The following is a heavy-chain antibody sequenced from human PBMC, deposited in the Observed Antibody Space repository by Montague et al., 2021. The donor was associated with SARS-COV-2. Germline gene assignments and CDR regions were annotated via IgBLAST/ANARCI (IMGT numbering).Heavy chain of an antibody. CDR3: ACGHLSVPMIVVVFTSASYYFDY. CDR1: GGSFGDDH. J-gene: IGHJ4*02. CDR2: IRQSGRT. D-gene: IGHD3-22*01. V-gene: IGHV4-34*01. Sequence: SETLSLTCAVYGGSFGDDHWSWIRQPPGKGLERIGNIRQSGRTNYNPSLKSRVTISVDTSKDQFSLTLTSVTAADTGLYFCACGHLSVPMIVVVFTSASYYFDYWGQGAQVTVSS.